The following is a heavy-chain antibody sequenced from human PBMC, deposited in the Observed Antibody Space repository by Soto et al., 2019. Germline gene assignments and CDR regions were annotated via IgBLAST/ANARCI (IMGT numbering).Heavy chain of an antibody. Sequence: QITLKESGPTLVKPTQTLTLTCAFSGSSLSTNGVGLAWIRQPPGKALEWLALIFWNDDRRYSPSLKSRLTIVKDSSKNQGVLTMTDMDPVDTATYYCEHRPSTAPGYFDCWGQGTLVTVSS. CDR2: IFWNDDR. CDR1: GSSLSTNGVG. CDR3: EHRPSTAPGYFDC. V-gene: IGHV2-5*01. J-gene: IGHJ4*02. D-gene: IGHD2-15*01.